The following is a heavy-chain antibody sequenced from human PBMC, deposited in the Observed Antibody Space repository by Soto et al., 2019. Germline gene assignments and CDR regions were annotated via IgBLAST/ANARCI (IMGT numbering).Heavy chain of an antibody. CDR1: GFTFRSHS. CDR3: ARENKDVNKSTSISSGFLGPDV. Sequence: LRLSCEGSGFTFRSHSMNWVRQAPGRGLEWVASISTSSSFIYYGDSVRGRFIISRDNAKNSLDLQMDSLRVEDTAVYYCARENKDVNKSTSISSGFLGPDVWGQGIPFTVS. J-gene: IGHJ6*02. CDR2: ISTSSSFI. D-gene: IGHD2-2*01. V-gene: IGHV3-21*01.